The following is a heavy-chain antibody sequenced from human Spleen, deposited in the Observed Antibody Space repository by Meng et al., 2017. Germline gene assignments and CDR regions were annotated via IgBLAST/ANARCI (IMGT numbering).Heavy chain of an antibody. CDR1: GYSFTDYY. CDR2: INPNSGGT. D-gene: IGHD3-10*01. Sequence: ASVKVSCKASGYSFTDYYKHWVRQAPGQGLEWMGWINPNSGGTNSAQKFQGRVTMTRYTSITTAYMELNRLRSDDTAVYYCATEDVTMVRGLIVNDAFDLWGQGTMVTVSS. CDR3: ATEDVTMVRGLIVNDAFDL. J-gene: IGHJ3*01. V-gene: IGHV1-2*02.